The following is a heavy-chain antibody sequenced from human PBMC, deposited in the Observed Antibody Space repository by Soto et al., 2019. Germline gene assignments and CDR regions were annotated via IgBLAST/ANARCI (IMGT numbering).Heavy chain of an antibody. CDR3: AKLQGRSVRPRVTTLNAFEI. CDR1: GFTFSSYG. D-gene: IGHD4-17*01. V-gene: IGHV3-30*18. J-gene: IGHJ3*02. Sequence: QVQLLESGGGVVQPGRSLRLSCAASGFTFSSYGMHWVRQAPGKGLEWVAVISYDRSNKYYADSVKGRFTISRDNSKNILYVQMNSLRAEDTAVYYCAKLQGRSVRPRVTTLNAFEICCRGTMVTVSS. CDR2: ISYDRSNK.